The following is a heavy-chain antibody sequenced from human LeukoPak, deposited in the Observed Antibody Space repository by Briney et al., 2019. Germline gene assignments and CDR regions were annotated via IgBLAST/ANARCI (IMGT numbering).Heavy chain of an antibody. CDR2: IYSSGNT. D-gene: IGHD6-13*01. CDR1: GFTVSSNY. J-gene: IGHJ4*02. CDR3: ARRRSSSWGIDY. Sequence: GGSLRLSCAAAGFTVSSNYMSWVRQAPGKGLEWVSVIYSSGNTYYADSVKDRFTISRDNSKNTMYLQMNSLRTEDTAVYYCARRRSSSWGIDYWGQGTLVTVSS. V-gene: IGHV3-66*02.